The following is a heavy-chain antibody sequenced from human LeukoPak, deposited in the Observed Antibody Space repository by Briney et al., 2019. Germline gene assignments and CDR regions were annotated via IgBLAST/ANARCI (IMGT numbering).Heavy chain of an antibody. Sequence: SETLSLTCTVSGGSISSGGYYWSWIRQHPGKGLEWIGYIYYSGSTYYNPSLKSRVTISVDTSKNQFSLKLSSVTAADTAVYYCARSVITFGGVIVLDYYFDYWGQGTLVTVSS. CDR2: IYYSGST. J-gene: IGHJ4*02. V-gene: IGHV4-31*03. CDR3: ARSVITFGGVIVLDYYFDY. D-gene: IGHD3-16*02. CDR1: GGSISSGGYY.